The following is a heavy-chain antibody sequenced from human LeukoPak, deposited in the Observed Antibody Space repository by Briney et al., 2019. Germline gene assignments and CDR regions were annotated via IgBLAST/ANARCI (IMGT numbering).Heavy chain of an antibody. CDR2: IIPIFGTA. D-gene: IGHD3-22*01. Sequence: GASVKVSCKASGGTFSSYAISWVRQAPGQGLEWMGGIIPIFGTANYAQKFQGRVTITADESTSTAYMELSSLRSEDTAVYYCARATLGDYYDSSGYYYGNYYYYMDVWGKGTTVTVSS. CDR1: GGTFSSYA. J-gene: IGHJ6*03. V-gene: IGHV1-69*13. CDR3: ARATLGDYYDSSGYYYGNYYYYMDV.